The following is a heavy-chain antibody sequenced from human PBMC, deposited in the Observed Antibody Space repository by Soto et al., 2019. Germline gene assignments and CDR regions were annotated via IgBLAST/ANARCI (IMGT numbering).Heavy chain of an antibody. CDR1: GFTFSSYG. CDR3: ARSGIVGARDNYYGMDV. J-gene: IGHJ6*02. CDR2: IWYDGSNK. Sequence: PGGSLRLSCAASGFTFSSYGMHWVRQAPGKGLEWVAVIWYDGSNKYYADSVKGRFTISRDNSKNTLYLQMNSLRAEDTAVYYCARSGIVGARDNYYGMDVWGQGTTVTVSS. D-gene: IGHD1-26*01. V-gene: IGHV3-33*01.